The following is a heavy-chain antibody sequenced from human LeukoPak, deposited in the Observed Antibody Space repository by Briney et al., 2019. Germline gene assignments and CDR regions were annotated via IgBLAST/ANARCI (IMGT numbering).Heavy chain of an antibody. CDR2: ISYDGSNK. V-gene: IGHV3-30-3*01. CDR1: GFTFSSYA. CDR3: ARAEDIVVVPAAMVDY. D-gene: IGHD2-2*01. J-gene: IGHJ4*02. Sequence: GGSLRLSCAASGFTFSSYAMHWVRQAPGKGLEWVAVISYDGSNKYYAASVKGRFTISRDNSKNTLYLQMNSLRAEDTAVYYCARAEDIVVVPAAMVDYWGQGTLVTVSS.